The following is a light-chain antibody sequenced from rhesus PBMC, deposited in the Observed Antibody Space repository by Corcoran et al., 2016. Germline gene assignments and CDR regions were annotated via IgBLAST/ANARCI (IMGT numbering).Light chain of an antibody. CDR3: QQGKSNART. CDR2: CAN. J-gene: IGKJ1*01. Sequence: DIQMSQSPSSLSAPVGDSVTITCRATQGIGSYLNWYQQKPGKAPKLLTYCANNVPSGVPSRFSGSGSGTEFTLTISSLQPEDFATYDCQQGKSNARTFGQGTKVEI. CDR1: QGIGSY. V-gene: IGKV1-32*02.